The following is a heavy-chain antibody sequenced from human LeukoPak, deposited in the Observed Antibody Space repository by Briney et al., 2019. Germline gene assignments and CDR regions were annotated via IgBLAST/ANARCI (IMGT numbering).Heavy chain of an antibody. V-gene: IGHV4-39*01. Sequence: SETLSLTCSVSGGSITSSPYYWGWIRQPPGKGLEWIGSIYYSGNTYYNPSLKSRLTISIDTSKNQFSLKLTSVTAADTAVYYCARRSYSGHDYWGQGALVTVSS. D-gene: IGHD5-12*01. CDR3: ARRSYSGHDY. CDR2: IYYSGNT. CDR1: GGSITSSPYY. J-gene: IGHJ4*02.